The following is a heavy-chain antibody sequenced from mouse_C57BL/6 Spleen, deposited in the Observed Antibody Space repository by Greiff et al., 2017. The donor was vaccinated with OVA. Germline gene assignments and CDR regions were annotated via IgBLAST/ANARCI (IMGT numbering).Heavy chain of an antibody. J-gene: IGHJ4*01. CDR1: GFTFRDYG. V-gene: IGHV5-15*04. CDR2: ISNLAYSI. CDR3: ARRDYGSSYYAMDY. D-gene: IGHD1-1*01. Sequence: EVQRVESGGGLVQPGGSLTLSCAASGFTFRDYGMAWVRQAPRKGPEWVAFISNLAYSIYYADTVTGRFTISRENAKNTLYLEMSSLRSEDTAMYYCARRDYGSSYYAMDYWGQGTSVTVSS.